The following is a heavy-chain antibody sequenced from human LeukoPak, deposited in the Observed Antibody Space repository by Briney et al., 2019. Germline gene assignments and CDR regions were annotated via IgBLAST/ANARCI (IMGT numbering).Heavy chain of an antibody. J-gene: IGHJ4*02. V-gene: IGHV3-7*01. D-gene: IGHD3-3*01. CDR3: ARGVPYASWSGPHYSDY. CDR2: IKQDGSQK. CDR1: GFTFSSYW. Sequence: GGSLRLSCAASGFTFSSYWMSWVRQAPGKGLEWVANIKQDGSQKYYVDSVKGRFSISRDNAKNSLYLQINSLRAEDTAVYYCARGVPYASWSGPHYSDYWGQGTLVTVSS.